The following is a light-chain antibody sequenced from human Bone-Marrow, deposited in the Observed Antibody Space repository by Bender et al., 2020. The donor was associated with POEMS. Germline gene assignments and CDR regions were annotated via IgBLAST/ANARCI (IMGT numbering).Light chain of an antibody. CDR1: NSDFGSYDL. V-gene: IGLV2-14*02. CDR2: DVS. Sequence: QSALTQPASVSGSPGQSITISCTGSNSDFGSYDLVSWYQQHPGKAPKLLIYDVSKRPSGVSYRFSGAKSGNTASLTISGLQPEDEADYYCTSYTSSGTLLFGGGTKVTVL. J-gene: IGLJ3*02. CDR3: TSYTSSGTLL.